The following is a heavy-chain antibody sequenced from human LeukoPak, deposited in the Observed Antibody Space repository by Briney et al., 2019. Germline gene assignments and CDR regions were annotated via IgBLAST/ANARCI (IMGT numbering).Heavy chain of an antibody. D-gene: IGHD2-15*01. V-gene: IGHV1-2*06. CDR1: GYTFTGHY. CDR2: INPNSGGT. Sequence: ASVKVSCKASGYTFTGHYMHWVRQAPGQGLEWMGRINPNSGGTNYAQKFQGRVTMTRDTSISTAYMGLSRLRSDDTAVYYCARDVVVTNFDYWGQGTLVTVSS. CDR3: ARDVVVTNFDY. J-gene: IGHJ4*02.